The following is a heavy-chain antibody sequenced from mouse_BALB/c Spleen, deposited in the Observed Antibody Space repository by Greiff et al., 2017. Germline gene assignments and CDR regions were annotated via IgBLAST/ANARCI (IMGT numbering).Heavy chain of an antibody. CDR1: GFTFSSLG. D-gene: IGHD3-3*01. CDR3: ALGAMDY. Sequence: EVKLMESGGGLVQPGGSRKLSCAASGFTFSSLGMHWVRQAPEKGLEWVAYISSGSSTIYYADTVKGRFTISRDNPKNTLFLQMTSLRSEDTAMYYCALGAMDYWGQGTSVTVSS. CDR2: ISSGSSTI. J-gene: IGHJ4*01. V-gene: IGHV5-17*02.